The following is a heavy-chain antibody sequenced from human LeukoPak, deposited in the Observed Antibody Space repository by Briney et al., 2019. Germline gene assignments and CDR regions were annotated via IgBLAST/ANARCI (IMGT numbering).Heavy chain of an antibody. J-gene: IGHJ4*02. CDR1: GFTFSSYA. CDR3: AKVLSKGGGYYLTDF. D-gene: IGHD3-22*01. V-gene: IGHV3-30*02. CDR2: IRYDGADK. Sequence: GRSLRLSCAASGFTFSSYAMHWVRQAPDRGLEWVAFIRYDGADKYYADSVKGRFTISRDNSKNTLYLQMNSLRVEDSAVYYCAKVLSKGGGYYLTDFWGQGTLVTVSS.